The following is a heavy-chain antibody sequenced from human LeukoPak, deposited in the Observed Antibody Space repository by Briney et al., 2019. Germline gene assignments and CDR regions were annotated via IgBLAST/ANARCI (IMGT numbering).Heavy chain of an antibody. Sequence: GASVKVSCKASGGTFSSYAISWVRQAPGQGLEWMGGIIPIFGTANYAQKFQGRVTITRDTSASTAYMELSSLRSEDTAVYYCARDKVAGTMDYWGQGTLVTVSS. J-gene: IGHJ4*02. CDR1: GGTFSSYA. V-gene: IGHV1-69*05. CDR3: ARDKVAGTMDY. CDR2: IIPIFGTA. D-gene: IGHD6-19*01.